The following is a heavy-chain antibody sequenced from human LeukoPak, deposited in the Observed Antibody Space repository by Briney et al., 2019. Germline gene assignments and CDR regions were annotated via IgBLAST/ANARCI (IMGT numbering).Heavy chain of an antibody. J-gene: IGHJ5*02. CDR1: GGSISSSSYY. CDR2: IYYSGST. CDR3: ARREVVAVNNWCDP. V-gene: IGHV4-39*01. Sequence: SETLSLTCTVSGGSISSSSYYWGWIRQPPGKGLEWIGSIYYSGSTYYNPSLKSRVTISADTSKNQFSLKLSSVTAADTAVYYCARREVVAVNNWCDPWGQGTLVTVSS. D-gene: IGHD2-15*01.